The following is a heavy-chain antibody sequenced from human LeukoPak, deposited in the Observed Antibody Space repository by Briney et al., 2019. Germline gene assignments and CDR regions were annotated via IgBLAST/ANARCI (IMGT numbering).Heavy chain of an antibody. Sequence: SETLSLTCTVSGGSISSSSYYWGWIRQPPGKGLEWIGSIYYSGSTYYNPSLKSRVTISVDTSKNQFSLKLSSVTAADTAVYYCARKKGLRYYFDYWGQGTLVTVSS. J-gene: IGHJ4*02. V-gene: IGHV4-39*07. CDR3: ARKKGLRYYFDY. CDR1: GGSISSSSYY. CDR2: IYYSGST.